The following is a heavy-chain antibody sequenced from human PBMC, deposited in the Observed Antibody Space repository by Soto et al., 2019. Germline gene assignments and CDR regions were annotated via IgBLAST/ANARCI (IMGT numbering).Heavy chain of an antibody. J-gene: IGHJ4*02. CDR2: INPSGGST. CDR3: ARDPKYYYDSSGYYGDY. V-gene: IGHV1-46*01. CDR1: GYTFTSYY. Sequence: ASVKVSCKASGYTFTSYYMHWVRQAPGQGLEWMGIINPSGGSTSYAQKFQGRVTMTRDTSTSTVYMELSSLRSEDTAVYYCARDPKYYYDSSGYYGDYWGQGTLVTASS. D-gene: IGHD3-22*01.